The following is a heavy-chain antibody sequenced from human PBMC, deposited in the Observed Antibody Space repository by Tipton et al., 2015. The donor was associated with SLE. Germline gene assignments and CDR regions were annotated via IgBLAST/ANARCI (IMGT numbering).Heavy chain of an antibody. CDR1: GFTFSSYG. V-gene: IGHV3-30*02. Sequence: SLRLSCATSGFTFSSYGMHWVRQAPDKGLEWMAFIRYDASNQYYADSVKGRFTISRDNSKNMLYLEMNSLRGEDTAVYYCAKVSSSGWRYFDYWGQGTLVTVSS. CDR3: AKVSSSGWRYFDY. CDR2: IRYDASNQ. D-gene: IGHD6-19*01. J-gene: IGHJ4*02.